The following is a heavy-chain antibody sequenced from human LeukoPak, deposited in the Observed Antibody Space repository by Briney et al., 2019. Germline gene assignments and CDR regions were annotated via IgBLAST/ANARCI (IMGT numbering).Heavy chain of an antibody. Sequence: PSETLSLTCAVSGGSISSSNWWSWVRQPPGKGLEWIGEIYHSGSTNYNPSLKSRVTISVDTSKNQFSLKLSSVTAADTAVYYCARARLGSSKYFDYWGQGTLVTVSS. CDR1: GGSISSSNW. CDR2: IYHSGST. J-gene: IGHJ4*02. D-gene: IGHD6-13*01. V-gene: IGHV4-4*02. CDR3: ARARLGSSKYFDY.